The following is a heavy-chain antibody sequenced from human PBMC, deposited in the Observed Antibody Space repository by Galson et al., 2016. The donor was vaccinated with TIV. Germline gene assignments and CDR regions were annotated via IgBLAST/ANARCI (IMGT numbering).Heavy chain of an antibody. V-gene: IGHV5-10-1*01. D-gene: IGHD3-10*01. CDR3: AREPVLTSGAFDI. CDR1: GYTFTTYW. J-gene: IGHJ3*02. Sequence: QSGAEVKKPGESLKISCEVSGYTFTTYWISWVRQMPGKGLEWMGRIDPSDSYTNYNPSLQGHVTISADRSISSAYRQWSSLKASDTAIYYCAREPVLTSGAFDIWGQGTMVAVSS. CDR2: IDPSDSYT.